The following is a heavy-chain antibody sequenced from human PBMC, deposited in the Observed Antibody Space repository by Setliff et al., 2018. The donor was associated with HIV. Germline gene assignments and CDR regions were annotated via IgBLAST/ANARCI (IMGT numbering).Heavy chain of an antibody. Sequence: SVTLSLTCTVSGGSISSHYWSWIRQPPGKGLEWIGSIYYSGSTNYNPSLKSRVTISVDTSKNQFSLKLSSVTAADTAVYYCARAPTEEAYYYDSSGYWGQGTLVTVSS. CDR1: GGSISSHY. D-gene: IGHD3-22*01. V-gene: IGHV4-59*11. CDR2: IYYSGST. J-gene: IGHJ4*02. CDR3: ARAPTEEAYYYDSSGY.